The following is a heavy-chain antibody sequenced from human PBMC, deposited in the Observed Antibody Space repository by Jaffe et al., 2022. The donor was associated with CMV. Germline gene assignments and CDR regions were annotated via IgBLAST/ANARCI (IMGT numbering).Heavy chain of an antibody. Sequence: QLQLQESGPGLVKPSETLSLTCIVSGGSISSDYYYWAWIRQPPGKGLEWIGSLHYSGRTYYNASLRSRVTISGDTSTNQFALKLSSVTAADTAVYYCARRDCGSNDAGYCTSMSARSWFDPWGQGLLVTVSS. J-gene: IGHJ5*02. CDR3: ARRDCGSNDAGYCTSMSARSWFDP. CDR2: LHYSGRT. CDR1: GGSISSDYYY. V-gene: IGHV4-39*01. D-gene: IGHD2-2*01.